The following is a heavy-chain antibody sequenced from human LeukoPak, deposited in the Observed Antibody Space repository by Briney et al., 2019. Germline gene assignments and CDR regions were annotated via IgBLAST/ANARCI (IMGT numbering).Heavy chain of an antibody. CDR1: GFTFSSYG. D-gene: IGHD4-23*01. CDR2: IWYDGSNK. CDR3: ASLMMTTVAFDY. V-gene: IGHV3-33*01. Sequence: GGSLRLSCAASGFTFSSYGMHWVRQAPGKGLEWVAVIWYDGSNKYYADSVKGRFTISRDNSKNTLYLQMNSLRAEDTAVYYCASLMMTTVAFDYWGQGTLVTVSS. J-gene: IGHJ4*02.